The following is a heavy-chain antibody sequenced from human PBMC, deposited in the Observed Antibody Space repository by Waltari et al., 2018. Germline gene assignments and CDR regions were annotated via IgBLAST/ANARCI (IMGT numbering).Heavy chain of an antibody. CDR2: MNEDGSEK. J-gene: IGHJ4*02. CDR3: VRDDSTGHYYFDY. D-gene: IGHD3-22*01. V-gene: IGHV3-7*03. CDR1: GFPLPNYW. Sequence: EVQLVESGGDLVQPGGSLRLSCAPSGFPLPNYWMSWVRQAPGKGLERVANMNEDGSEKYYVDSVEGRFTISRDNAKNSLYLQMNSLRAEDTAVYYCVRDDSTGHYYFDYWGQGTLVTVSS.